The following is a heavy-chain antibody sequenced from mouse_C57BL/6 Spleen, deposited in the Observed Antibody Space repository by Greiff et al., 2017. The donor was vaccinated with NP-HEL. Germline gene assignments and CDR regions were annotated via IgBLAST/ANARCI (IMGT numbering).Heavy chain of an antibody. Sequence: EVMLVESGGGLVQPGGSMKLSCVASGFTFSNYWMNWVRQSPEKGLEWVAQIRLKSDNYATHYAESVKGRFTISRDDSKSSVYLQMNNLRAEDTGIYYCTGHYGSSYVTWFAYWGQGTLVTVSA. D-gene: IGHD1-1*01. CDR3: TGHYGSSYVTWFAY. V-gene: IGHV6-3*01. CDR1: GFTFSNYW. J-gene: IGHJ3*01. CDR2: IRLKSDNYAT.